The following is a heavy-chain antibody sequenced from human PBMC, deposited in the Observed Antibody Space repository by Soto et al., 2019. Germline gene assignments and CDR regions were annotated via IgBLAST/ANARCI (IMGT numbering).Heavy chain of an antibody. J-gene: IGHJ6*02. D-gene: IGHD3-3*01. CDR2: ISGSGGST. Sequence: GGSLRLSCAASGFTFSSYAMSWVRQAPGKGLEWVSAISGSGGSTYYADSVKGRFTISRDNSKNTLYLQMNSLRAEDTAVYYCAKDRSSRIFGVVTPLDVWGQGTTVTVSS. V-gene: IGHV3-23*01. CDR1: GFTFSSYA. CDR3: AKDRSSRIFGVVTPLDV.